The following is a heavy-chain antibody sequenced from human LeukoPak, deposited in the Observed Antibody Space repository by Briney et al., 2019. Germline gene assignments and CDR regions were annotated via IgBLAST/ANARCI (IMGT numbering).Heavy chain of an antibody. J-gene: IGHJ2*01. D-gene: IGHD4-11*01. Sequence: PGGSLRLSCAASGFTFSSYAMSWVRQAPGKGLEWVSGISESGSSTDYADSVKGRFTISRDNSKNTLYLQMDSLRAEDTAIYHCAKDRPGDYSTYWYFDLWGRGTLVTVSS. CDR1: GFTFSSYA. V-gene: IGHV3-23*01. CDR2: ISESGSST. CDR3: AKDRPGDYSTYWYFDL.